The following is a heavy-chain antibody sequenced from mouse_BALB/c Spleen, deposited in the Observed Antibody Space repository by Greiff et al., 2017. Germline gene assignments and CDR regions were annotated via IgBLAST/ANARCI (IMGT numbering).Heavy chain of an antibody. D-gene: IGHD1-1*01. V-gene: IGHV3-6*02. J-gene: IGHJ2*01. CDR2: ISYDGSN. CDR1: GYSITSGYY. CDR3: AIITTVVDYFDY. Sequence: EVQLQESGPGLVKPSQSLSLSCSATGYSITSGYYWYWIRQFPGNKLEWMGYISYDGSNNYNPSLKNRISITRDTSKNQFFLKLNSVTTEDTATYYCAIITTVVDYFDYWGQGTTLTVSS.